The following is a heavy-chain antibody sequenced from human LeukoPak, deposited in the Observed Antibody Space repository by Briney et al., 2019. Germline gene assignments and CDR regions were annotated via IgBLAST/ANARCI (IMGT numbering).Heavy chain of an antibody. V-gene: IGHV3-30*02. CDR3: AKDGRSGYSSGWYGDPLYYFDY. CDR1: GFTFSSYG. CDR2: IRYDGSNK. J-gene: IGHJ4*02. D-gene: IGHD6-19*01. Sequence: PGGSLRLSCAASGFTFSSYGMHWVRQAPGKGLEWVAVIRYDGSNKYYADSVKGRFTISRDNSKNTLYPQMNSLRAEDTAVYYCAKDGRSGYSSGWYGDPLYYFDYWGQGTLVTVSS.